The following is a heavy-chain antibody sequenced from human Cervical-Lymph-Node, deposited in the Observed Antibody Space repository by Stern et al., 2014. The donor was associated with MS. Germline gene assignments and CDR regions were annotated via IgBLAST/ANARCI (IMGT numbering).Heavy chain of an antibody. CDR2: VSSDGSNK. CDR3: ARGRAGRSYFDL. J-gene: IGHJ4*02. CDR1: GLTFSSYP. V-gene: IGHV3-30*04. D-gene: IGHD6-13*01. Sequence: VQLVESGGGVVQPGRSLSLSCAASGLTFSSYPLHWIRHAPAKGLEWVALVSSDGSNKYYADSVKGRFTISRDNSKNAHYLQMNGLRVEDTAGYYCARGRAGRSYFDLWGQGTLVSVSS.